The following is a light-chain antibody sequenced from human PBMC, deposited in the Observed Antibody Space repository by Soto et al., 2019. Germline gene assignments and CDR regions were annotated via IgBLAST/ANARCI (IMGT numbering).Light chain of an antibody. Sequence: IQMTQSPSTLSASVGDRVSITCRASKSIFSWLAWYQQKPGKAPKLLIYKASSLEGGVPSRYSGSGSGTEFTLTISGLQPDDLASYYCHQYNSFPYSFDQGTKLEIK. CDR1: KSIFSW. V-gene: IGKV1-5*03. J-gene: IGKJ2*03. CDR3: HQYNSFPYS. CDR2: KAS.